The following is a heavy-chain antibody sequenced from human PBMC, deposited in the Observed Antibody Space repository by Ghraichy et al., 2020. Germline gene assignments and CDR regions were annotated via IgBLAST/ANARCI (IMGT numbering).Heavy chain of an antibody. D-gene: IGHD1-26*01. V-gene: IGHV1-18*04. CDR2: ITPYSGNT. J-gene: IGHJ4*02. Sequence: ASVKVSCKASGYTFTTYGISWVRQAPGQGLEWMGWITPYSGNTKYAQKLQGRVTMTTDTSTTTAYMELRSLRSDDTAVYYCARDSGSGSYPFDSWGQGTLVTVSS. CDR3: ARDSGSGSYPFDS. CDR1: GYTFTTYG.